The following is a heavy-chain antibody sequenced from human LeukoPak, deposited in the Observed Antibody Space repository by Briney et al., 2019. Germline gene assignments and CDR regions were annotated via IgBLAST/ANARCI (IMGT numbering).Heavy chain of an antibody. J-gene: IGHJ4*02. Sequence: SVKVSCKASGGTFSSYAISWVRQAPGQGLEWMGGIIPIFGTANYAQKFQGRVTITADESTSTAYMELSSLRSEDTAVYYCARGLYDNSGYYVWGQGTLVTVSS. CDR3: ARGLYDNSGYYV. CDR1: GGTFSSYA. V-gene: IGHV1-69*13. D-gene: IGHD3-22*01. CDR2: IIPIFGTA.